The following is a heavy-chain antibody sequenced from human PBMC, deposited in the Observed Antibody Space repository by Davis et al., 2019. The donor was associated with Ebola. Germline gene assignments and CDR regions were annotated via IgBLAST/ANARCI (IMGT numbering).Heavy chain of an antibody. CDR3: ARSKKGSGSYYNFDY. V-gene: IGHV3-21*01. CDR1: GFTFSSYS. D-gene: IGHD3-10*01. CDR2: ISSSSSYI. Sequence: GESLKISCAASGFTFSSYSMNWVRQAPGKGLEWVSSISSSSSYIYYADSVKGRFTISRDNAKNSLYLQMNSLRAEDTAVYYCARSKKGSGSYYNFDYWGQGTLVTVSS. J-gene: IGHJ4*02.